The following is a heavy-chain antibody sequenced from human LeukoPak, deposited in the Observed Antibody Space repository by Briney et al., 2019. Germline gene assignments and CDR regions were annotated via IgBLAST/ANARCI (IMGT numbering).Heavy chain of an antibody. Sequence: GGSLRLSCAASGFTFSNYAMTWVHQAPGRGLECVSGTSASGGSTYYADSVKGRFTISRDNSKNTLYLQVNSLRAEDTAVYYCAKEIGLFDYYGSGSYFDYWGQGTLVTVSS. V-gene: IGHV3-23*01. D-gene: IGHD3-10*01. J-gene: IGHJ4*02. CDR3: AKEIGLFDYYGSGSYFDY. CDR1: GFTFSNYA. CDR2: TSASGGST.